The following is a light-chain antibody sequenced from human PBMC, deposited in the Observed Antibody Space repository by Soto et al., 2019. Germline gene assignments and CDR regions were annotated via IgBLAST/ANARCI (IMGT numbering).Light chain of an antibody. J-gene: IGLJ1*01. V-gene: IGLV2-14*01. Sequence: QSVLPQPASLSGSPGQSITMSCTGTSRDIDGYNYVSLYQQHPGKAPKLIIYDVRNRPSGASNRFSGSKSVNTASLSISRLQAEDEADYYCSSYITVSTYVFGSGNKVTVL. CDR3: SSYITVSTYV. CDR1: SRDIDGYNY. CDR2: DVR.